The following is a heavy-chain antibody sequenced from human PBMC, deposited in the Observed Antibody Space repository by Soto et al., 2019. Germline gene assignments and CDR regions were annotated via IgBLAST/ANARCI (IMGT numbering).Heavy chain of an antibody. CDR1: GFTFSSHG. CDR3: ARDNYDSSGYYPTYYFDY. Sequence: XGSLRLSCAASGFTFSSHGMNWVRQAPGKGLEWVSYISSSSSTIYYADSVKGRFTISRDNAKNSLYLQMNSLRDEDTAVYYCARDNYDSSGYYPTYYFDYWGQGTLVTVSS. D-gene: IGHD3-22*01. V-gene: IGHV3-48*02. CDR2: ISSSSSTI. J-gene: IGHJ4*02.